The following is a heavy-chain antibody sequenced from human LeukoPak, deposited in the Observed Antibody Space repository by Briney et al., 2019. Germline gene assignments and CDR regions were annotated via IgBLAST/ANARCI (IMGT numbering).Heavy chain of an antibody. CDR3: AKGSRDSYPYYFDY. Sequence: PGGSLRLPCAASGFRFSTSVMSCVRQAPGKGLEWVLAITGRGGNTYYADSEKGRFTISRDNSKNTLYLEVNSLRADDTAVYFCAKGSRDSYPYYFDYWGQGTLVTVSS. CDR1: GFRFSTSV. D-gene: IGHD2-21*01. V-gene: IGHV3-23*01. J-gene: IGHJ4*02. CDR2: ITGRGGNT.